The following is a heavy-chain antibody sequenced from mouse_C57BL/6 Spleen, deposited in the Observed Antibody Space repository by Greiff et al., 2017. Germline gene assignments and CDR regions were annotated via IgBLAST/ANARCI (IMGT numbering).Heavy chain of an antibody. CDR1: GFTFSDYY. D-gene: IGHD1-1*01. CDR3: ARALYYYGSSYGYFDV. Sequence: EVQRVESEGGLVQPGSSMKLSCTASGFTFSDYYMAWVRQVPEKGLEWVANINYDGSSTYYLDSLKSRFIISRANAKNILYLQMSSLKSEDTATYYCARALYYYGSSYGYFDVWGTGTTVTVSS. CDR2: INYDGSST. J-gene: IGHJ1*03. V-gene: IGHV5-16*01.